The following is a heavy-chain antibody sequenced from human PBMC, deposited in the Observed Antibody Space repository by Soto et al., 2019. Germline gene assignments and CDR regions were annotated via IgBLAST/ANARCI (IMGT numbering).Heavy chain of an antibody. Sequence: VASVKVSCKASGYTFTGYYMHWVRQAPGQGLEWMGWINPNSGGTNYAQKFQGWVTMTRDTSISTAYMELSRLRSDDTAVYYCARKKGGGYYGMDVWGQGTTVTVSS. D-gene: IGHD3-16*01. CDR2: INPNSGGT. CDR3: ARKKGGGYYGMDV. V-gene: IGHV1-2*04. J-gene: IGHJ6*02. CDR1: GYTFTGYY.